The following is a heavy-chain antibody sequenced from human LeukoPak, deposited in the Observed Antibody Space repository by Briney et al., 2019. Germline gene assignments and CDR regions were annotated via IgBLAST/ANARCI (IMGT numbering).Heavy chain of an antibody. D-gene: IGHD2-8*01. CDR2: INHSGST. V-gene: IGHV4-34*01. CDR3: ARAKEYCTNGVCYGTPLDY. J-gene: IGHJ4*02. CDR1: GGSFSGYY. Sequence: SETLSLTCAVYGGSFSGYYWSWIRQPPGKGLEWIGEINHSGSTNYNPSLKSRATISVDTSKNQFSLKLSSVTAADTAVYYCARAKEYCTNGVCYGTPLDYWGQGTLVTVSS.